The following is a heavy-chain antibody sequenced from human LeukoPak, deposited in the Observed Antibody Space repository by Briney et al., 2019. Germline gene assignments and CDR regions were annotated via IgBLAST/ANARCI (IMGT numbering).Heavy chain of an antibody. J-gene: IGHJ4*02. V-gene: IGHV1-2*02. D-gene: IGHD2-15*01. Sequence: ASVKVSCKASGYTLTSYYMHWVRQAPGQGLEWMGWINPNSGGTSYAQKFQGRVNVTRDTSISTAYMELSRLRSDDTAVCYCARVGFCSGGSCYGYWGQGTLVTVS. CDR1: GYTLTSYY. CDR2: INPNSGGT. CDR3: ARVGFCSGGSCYGY.